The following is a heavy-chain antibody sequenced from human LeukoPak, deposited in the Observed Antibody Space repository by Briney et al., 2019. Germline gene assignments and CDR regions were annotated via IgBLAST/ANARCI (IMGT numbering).Heavy chain of an antibody. CDR3: ARGTITIFGVVIPLFDY. D-gene: IGHD3-3*01. J-gene: IGHJ4*02. CDR1: GGTFSSYA. CDR2: IIPIFGTA. Sequence: SVKVSCKASGGTFSSYAISWVRQAPGQGLEWMGGIIPIFGTANYAQKFQGRVTITTDESTSTAYMELSSLRSEDTAVYYCARGTITIFGVVIPLFDYWGQGTLVTVSS. V-gene: IGHV1-69*05.